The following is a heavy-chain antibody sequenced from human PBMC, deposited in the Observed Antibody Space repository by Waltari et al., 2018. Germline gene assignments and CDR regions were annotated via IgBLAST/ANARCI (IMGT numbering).Heavy chain of an antibody. CDR3: ARDGVVVAAAGGYFYYSFMDV. CDR2: IYTSGSI. D-gene: IGHD2-2*01. J-gene: IGHJ6*03. Sequence: QVQLQESGPGLVKPSETLSLTCTVSGASISTYNWSWIRQPAGKGLEWIGRIYTSGSINYNPSLKSRVTMSVETSKNQFSLKVTSVTAADRGVYYCARDGVVVAAAGGYFYYSFMDVWGEGTTVTISS. CDR1: GASISTYN. V-gene: IGHV4-4*07.